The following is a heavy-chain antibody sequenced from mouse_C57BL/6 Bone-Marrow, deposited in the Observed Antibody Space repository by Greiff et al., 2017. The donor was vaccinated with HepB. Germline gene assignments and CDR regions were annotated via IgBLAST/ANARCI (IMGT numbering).Heavy chain of an antibody. CDR3: ARPIPAWFAY. J-gene: IGHJ3*01. D-gene: IGHD2-12*01. V-gene: IGHV5-4*01. CDR1: GFTFSSYA. Sequence: EVQLQESGGGLVKPGGSLKLSCAASGFTFSSYAMSWVRQTPEKRLEWVATISDGGSYIYYPDNVKGRFTISRDNAKNNLYLQMSHLKSEDTAMYYYARPIPAWFAYWGQGTLVTVSA. CDR2: ISDGGSYI.